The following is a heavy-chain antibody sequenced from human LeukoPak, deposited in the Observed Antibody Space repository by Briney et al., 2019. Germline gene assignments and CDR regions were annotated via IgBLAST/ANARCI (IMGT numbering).Heavy chain of an antibody. Sequence: NTSETLSLTCAVYGGSFSGYYWSWIRQPPVKGLEWIGEINHSGSTNYNPSLKSRVTISIDTSKAQFSLKLNSVTAADTAVYYCASQRVVSRYYDSSDLYFDYWGQGTLVTVSS. CDR2: INHSGST. J-gene: IGHJ4*02. D-gene: IGHD3-22*01. CDR1: GGSFSGYY. V-gene: IGHV4-34*01. CDR3: ASQRVVSRYYDSSDLYFDY.